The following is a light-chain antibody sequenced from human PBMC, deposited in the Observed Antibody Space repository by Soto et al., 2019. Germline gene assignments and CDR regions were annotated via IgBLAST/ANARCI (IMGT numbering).Light chain of an antibody. V-gene: IGKV3-20*01. CDR3: QQYGSSPWT. CDR1: QSVSSSY. J-gene: IGKJ1*01. Sequence: EIVLTQSPGTLSLSPGERATLSCRASQSVSSSYLAWYQQKPGQAPRLLIYGASSRATGIPDRFSGSGSGTDFTLTISRLAPEDFAVYYCQQYGSSPWTFGQGTKGEIK. CDR2: GAS.